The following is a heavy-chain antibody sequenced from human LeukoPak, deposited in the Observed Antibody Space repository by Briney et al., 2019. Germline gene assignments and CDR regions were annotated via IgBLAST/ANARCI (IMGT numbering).Heavy chain of an antibody. Sequence: SETLSLTCTVSGGSISSSSYYWGWIRQPPGKGLEWIGSIYYSGSTYYNPSLKSRVTISVGTSKNQFSLKLSSVTAADTAVYYCARVRIAVAGTGAFDYWGQGTLVTVSS. J-gene: IGHJ4*02. CDR2: IYYSGST. D-gene: IGHD6-19*01. CDR3: ARVRIAVAGTGAFDY. CDR1: GGSISSSSYY. V-gene: IGHV4-39*07.